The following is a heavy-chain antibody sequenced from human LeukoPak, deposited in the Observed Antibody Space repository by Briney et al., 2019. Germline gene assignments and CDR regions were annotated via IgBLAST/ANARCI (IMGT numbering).Heavy chain of an antibody. Sequence: SVKVSCKASGGTFSSYAISWVRQAPGQGLEWMGGIIPIFGTANYAQKFQGRVTITADKSTSTAYMELSSLRSEDTAVYYCARGGVGATFWNWFDPWGQGTLVTVSS. D-gene: IGHD1-26*01. CDR1: GGTFSSYA. CDR2: IIPIFGTA. CDR3: ARGGVGATFWNWFDP. V-gene: IGHV1-69*06. J-gene: IGHJ5*02.